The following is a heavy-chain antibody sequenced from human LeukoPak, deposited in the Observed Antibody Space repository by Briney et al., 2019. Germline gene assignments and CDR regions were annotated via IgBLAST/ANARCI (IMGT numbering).Heavy chain of an antibody. V-gene: IGHV1-3*01. Sequence: ASVKVSCKASGYTFTSYAMHWVRQAPGQRLEWMGWINAGNGNTKYSQKFQGRVTITRDTSASTAYMELSSLRSEDTAVYYCARALGYSEGGGYFDYWGQGTLVTVSS. CDR3: ARALGYSEGGGYFDY. D-gene: IGHD2-2*03. J-gene: IGHJ4*02. CDR1: GYTFTSYA. CDR2: INAGNGNT.